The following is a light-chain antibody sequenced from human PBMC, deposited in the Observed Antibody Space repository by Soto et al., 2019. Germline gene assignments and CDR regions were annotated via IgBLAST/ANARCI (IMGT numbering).Light chain of an antibody. CDR1: SSNIGAGYD. Sequence: QPVLTQPPSVSGAPGQRVTISCTGSSSNIGAGYDVHWYHQLPGTAPKLLIYGNSNRPSGVPDRFSGSKSGTSASLAITRLQAEDEADYYCQSYDSSLSGYVFGTGTKLTVL. V-gene: IGLV1-40*01. CDR3: QSYDSSLSGYV. CDR2: GNS. J-gene: IGLJ1*01.